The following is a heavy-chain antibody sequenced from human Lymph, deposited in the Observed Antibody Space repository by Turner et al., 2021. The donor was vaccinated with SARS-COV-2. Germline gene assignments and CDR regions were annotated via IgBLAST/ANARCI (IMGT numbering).Heavy chain of an antibody. CDR2: ISSSSSYI. CDR1: DFTLSTYS. D-gene: IGHD4-17*01. Sequence: EVQLVESGGGVVKPGCSLRLACAASDFTLSTYSMNWVRQAPGSGLEWISSISSSSSYIYYADSVKGRFTISRDDAKNSLYLQMNSLRAEDTAVYYCARDIPTTADYFDYWGQGTLVTVSS. V-gene: IGHV3-21*01. J-gene: IGHJ4*02. CDR3: ARDIPTTADYFDY.